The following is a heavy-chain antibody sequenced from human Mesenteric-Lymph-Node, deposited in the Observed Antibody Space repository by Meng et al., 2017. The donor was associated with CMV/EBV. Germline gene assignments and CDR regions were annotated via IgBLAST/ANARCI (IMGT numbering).Heavy chain of an antibody. CDR2: ISASSTLI. Sequence: GESLKISCAASGFTFSNYVMTWVRQAPGKGLEWVSSISASSTLIYYADSLKGRFTISRDNAKNLLYLQLNSLRADDTAVYFCARERDYGLDYWGQGTLVTVSS. V-gene: IGHV3-21*06. CDR3: ARERDYGLDY. J-gene: IGHJ4*02. CDR1: GFTFSNYV. D-gene: IGHD4/OR15-4a*01.